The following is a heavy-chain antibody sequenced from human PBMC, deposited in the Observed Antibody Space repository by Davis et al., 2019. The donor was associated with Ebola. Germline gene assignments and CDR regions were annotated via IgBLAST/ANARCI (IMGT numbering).Heavy chain of an antibody. J-gene: IGHJ4*02. D-gene: IGHD6-13*01. V-gene: IGHV3-23*01. Sequence: GESLKISCVASGFTFGSYAMSWVRQAPGKGLEWVSAISDSGGSTYYADSVKGRFTVSRDNSKNTVYLQMNSLRAEDTAVYYCVRELVYSSSWYCYFDYWGQGTLVTVSS. CDR1: GFTFGSYA. CDR3: VRELVYSSSWYCYFDY. CDR2: ISDSGGST.